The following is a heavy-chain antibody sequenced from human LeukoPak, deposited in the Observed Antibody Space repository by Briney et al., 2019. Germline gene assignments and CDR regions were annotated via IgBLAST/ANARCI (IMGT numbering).Heavy chain of an antibody. V-gene: IGHV3-7*01. CDR3: ARGRGTDF. Sequence: GGSLRLSCAASGFTFSSYWMSWVRRAPGKGLEWVANIKQDGSEKYYVDSVKGRFAISRDNAKNALFLQMNSLRAEDTAVYYCARGRGTDFWGQGTLVTVSS. CDR1: GFTFSSYW. J-gene: IGHJ4*02. D-gene: IGHD1-26*01. CDR2: IKQDGSEK.